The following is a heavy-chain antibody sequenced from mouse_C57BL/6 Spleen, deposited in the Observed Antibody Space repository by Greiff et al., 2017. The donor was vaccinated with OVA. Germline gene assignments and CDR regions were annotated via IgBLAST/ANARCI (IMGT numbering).Heavy chain of an antibody. CDR1: GYAFSSYW. CDR2: IYPGDGDT. J-gene: IGHJ1*03. CDR3: AYGSSFPHWYFDV. V-gene: IGHV1-80*01. Sequence: VKLQQSGAELVKPGASVKISCKASGYAFSSYWMNWVKQRPGKGLEWIGQIYPGDGDTNFNGKFKGKATLTADKSSSTAYMQLSSLTSEDSAVYFCAYGSSFPHWYFDVWGTGTTVTVSS. D-gene: IGHD1-1*01.